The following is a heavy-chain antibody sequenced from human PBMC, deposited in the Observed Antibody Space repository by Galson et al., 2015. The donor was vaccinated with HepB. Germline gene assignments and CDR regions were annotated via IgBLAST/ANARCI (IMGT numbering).Heavy chain of an antibody. D-gene: IGHD3-3*01. J-gene: IGHJ4*02. CDR3: ARVDHLTRTYYDFWSGHTTGTFDY. V-gene: IGHV1-8*01. Sequence: SVKVSCKASGYTFTSYDINWVRQATGQGLEWMGWMNPNSGNTGYAQKFQGRVTMTRNTSISTAYMELSSLRSEDTAVYYCARVDHLTRTYYDFWSGHTTGTFDYWGQGTLVTVSS. CDR1: GYTFTSYD. CDR2: MNPNSGNT.